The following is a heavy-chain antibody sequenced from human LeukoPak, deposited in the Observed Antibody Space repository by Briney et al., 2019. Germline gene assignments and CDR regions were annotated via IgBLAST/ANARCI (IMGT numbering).Heavy chain of an antibody. V-gene: IGHV1-46*01. CDR1: GYTFTSYY. D-gene: IGHD4-11*01. J-gene: IGHJ6*02. CDR3: ARENSNPTHYYYYYGMDV. CDR2: INPSGGST. Sequence: ASVKVSCKASGYTFTSYYMHWVRQAPGQGLEWMGIINPSGGSTSYAQKFQGRVTMTRDTSTSTVCMELSSLRSEDTAVYYCARENSNPTHYYYYYGMDVWGQGTTVTVSS.